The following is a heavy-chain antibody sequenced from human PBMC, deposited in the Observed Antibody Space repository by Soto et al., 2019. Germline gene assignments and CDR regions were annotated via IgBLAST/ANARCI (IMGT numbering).Heavy chain of an antibody. CDR3: ARDDESGGNAPYNWFDP. D-gene: IGHD2-15*01. J-gene: IGHJ5*02. V-gene: IGHV1-18*01. CDR1: GYTFTSYG. CDR2: ISAYSGNT. Sequence: GASVKVSCKASGYTFTSYGISWVRQAPGQGLEWMGWISAYSGNTNYAQKLQGRVTMTTDTSTSTAYMELRSLRSDDTAVYYCARDDESGGNAPYNWFDPWGQGTLVTVSS.